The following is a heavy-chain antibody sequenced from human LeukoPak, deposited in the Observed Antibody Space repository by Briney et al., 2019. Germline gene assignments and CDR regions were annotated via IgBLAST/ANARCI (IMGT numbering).Heavy chain of an antibody. CDR3: AKDRLGYSNNYYAFWFDP. V-gene: IGHV3-30*18. CDR2: ISFDGSNK. J-gene: IGHJ5*02. D-gene: IGHD1-26*01. Sequence: GTSLRLSCVGSGFTFSIYGMHWVRQAPGKGLERVALISFDGSNKYSADSVKGRFTISRDNSKKILYLQMNSLTTDDTGVYYCAKDRLGYSNNYYAFWFDPWGQGALVTVSS. CDR1: GFTFSIYG.